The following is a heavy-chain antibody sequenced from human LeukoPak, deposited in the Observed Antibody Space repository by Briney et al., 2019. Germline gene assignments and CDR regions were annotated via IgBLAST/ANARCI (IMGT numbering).Heavy chain of an antibody. CDR2: ISYDAGNK. CDR1: GFTFSNFN. Sequence: PGGSLRLSCAASGFTFSNFNMHWVRQAPGKGLEWLAYISYDAGNKYYADSVKGRFAISRDNSKNTLYLEMNSLRVEDTAVYYCARAMYSSGRTLDYWGQGTLVTVSS. CDR3: ARAMYSSGRTLDY. D-gene: IGHD6-19*01. V-gene: IGHV3-33*05. J-gene: IGHJ4*02.